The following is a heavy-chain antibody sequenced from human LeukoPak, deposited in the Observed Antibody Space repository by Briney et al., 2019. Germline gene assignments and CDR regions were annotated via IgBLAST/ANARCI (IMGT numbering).Heavy chain of an antibody. J-gene: IGHJ4*02. CDR1: GLTFNTYA. Sequence: GGSLRLSCAASGLTFNTYAMHWVRQAPGKGLEWVAVISYDGRDKNHADSVKGRFSISRDNSQTTVYLQMDSLRVEDTAVYYCARGCTWVRHEEYYFDHWGQGALVTVSS. CDR3: ARGCTWVRHEEYYFDH. CDR2: ISYDGRDK. D-gene: IGHD3-16*01. V-gene: IGHV3-30*04.